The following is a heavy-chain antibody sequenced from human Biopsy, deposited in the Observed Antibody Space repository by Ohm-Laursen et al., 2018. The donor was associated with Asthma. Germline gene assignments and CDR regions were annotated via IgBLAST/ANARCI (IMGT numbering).Heavy chain of an antibody. V-gene: IGHV1-2*06. CDR1: GYTFIGCH. Sequence: SSVKVSCNASGYTFIGCHIHWMRQAPGQGLEWMGRINPNSGGTNYAQKFQGRVTMTRDTSISTAYMEASRLRSDDTAVYYCARGQKSAGDRWFDPWGQGTLVTVSS. D-gene: IGHD6-13*01. CDR2: INPNSGGT. J-gene: IGHJ5*02. CDR3: ARGQKSAGDRWFDP.